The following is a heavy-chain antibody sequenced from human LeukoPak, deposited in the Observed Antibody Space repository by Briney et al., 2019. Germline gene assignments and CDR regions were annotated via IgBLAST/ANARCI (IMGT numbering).Heavy chain of an antibody. V-gene: IGHV5-51*01. CDR3: ARRGEAMDPFDY. CDR2: IYPGDSDT. J-gene: IGHJ4*02. D-gene: IGHD5-18*01. Sequence: GESLKISGKDSGYSFTSYWIGWVRQMPGKGLEWTGIIYPGDSDTRYSPSFQGQVTISADKSINTAYLQWSSLKASDTAIYYCARRGEAMDPFDYWGQGTLVTVSS. CDR1: GYSFTSYW.